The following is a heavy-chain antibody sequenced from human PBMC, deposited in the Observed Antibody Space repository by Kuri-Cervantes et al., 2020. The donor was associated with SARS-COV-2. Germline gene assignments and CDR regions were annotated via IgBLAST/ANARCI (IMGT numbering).Heavy chain of an antibody. Sequence: ASVKVSCKASGYTFTSYGISWVRQAPGQGLEWMGWISAYNGNTNYAQKLQGRVTMTTDTSTSTAYMELSSLRSEDTAVYYCARVGWQQLVHWFDPWGQGTLVTVSS. CDR2: ISAYNGNT. CDR3: ARVGWQQLVHWFDP. CDR1: GYTFTSYG. D-gene: IGHD6-13*01. J-gene: IGHJ5*02. V-gene: IGHV1-18*04.